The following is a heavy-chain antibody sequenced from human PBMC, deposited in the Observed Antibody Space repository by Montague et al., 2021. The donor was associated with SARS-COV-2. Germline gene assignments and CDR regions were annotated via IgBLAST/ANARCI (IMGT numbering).Heavy chain of an antibody. D-gene: IGHD3-10*01. CDR1: GFTFSDYY. CDR2: ISSSSSYT. J-gene: IGHJ6*02. V-gene: IGHV3-11*05. Sequence: SLSLSFSASGFTFSDYYMSWIRQAPGKGLEWVSYISSSSSYTNYADSVKGRFTISRDSAKNSLYLQMNSLRAEDTAVYYCARDKAGDVLLCFGELSTGYYYYGMDVWGQGTTVTVSS. CDR3: ARDKAGDVLLCFGELSTGYYYYGMDV.